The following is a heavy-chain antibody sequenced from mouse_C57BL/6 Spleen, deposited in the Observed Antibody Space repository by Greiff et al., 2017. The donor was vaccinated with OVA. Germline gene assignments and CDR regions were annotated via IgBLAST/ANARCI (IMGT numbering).Heavy chain of an antibody. CDR1: GFTFSDYG. D-gene: IGHD1-1*01. J-gene: IGHJ1*03. CDR2: ISNLAYSI. V-gene: IGHV5-15*04. CDR3: ARRVVAHYWYFDV. Sequence: EVKLMESGGGLVQPGGSLKLSCAASGFTFSDYGMAWVRQAPRKGPEWVAFISNLAYSIYYADTVTGRFTISRENAKNTLYLEMSSLRSEDTAMYYCARRVVAHYWYFDVWGTGTTVTVSS.